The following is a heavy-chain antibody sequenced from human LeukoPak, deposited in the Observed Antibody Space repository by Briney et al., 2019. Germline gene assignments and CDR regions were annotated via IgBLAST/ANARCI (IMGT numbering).Heavy chain of an antibody. Sequence: SETLSLTCAVYGGSFSGYYWRWIRQPPGKGLEWIGEINHSGSTNYNPSLKSRVTISVDTSKNQFSLKLSSVTAADTAVYYCARGGNWAPDAFDIWGQGTMVTVSS. V-gene: IGHV4-34*01. CDR1: GGSFSGYY. CDR2: INHSGST. J-gene: IGHJ3*02. CDR3: ARGGNWAPDAFDI. D-gene: IGHD7-27*01.